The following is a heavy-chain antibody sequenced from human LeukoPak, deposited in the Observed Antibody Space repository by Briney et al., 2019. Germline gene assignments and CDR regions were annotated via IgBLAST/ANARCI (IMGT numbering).Heavy chain of an antibody. CDR2: ISPSGGST. Sequence: ASVKVSCKAFGYTFTSNYMHWVRQAPGQGPEWMGVISPSGGSTTYAQKFQGRVTLTRDMSTSTDYLELSSLRSDDTAVYYCARSLREPHAFDIWGQGTMVTVSS. CDR3: ARSLREPHAFDI. V-gene: IGHV1-46*01. J-gene: IGHJ3*02. CDR1: GYTFTSNY. D-gene: IGHD1-26*01.